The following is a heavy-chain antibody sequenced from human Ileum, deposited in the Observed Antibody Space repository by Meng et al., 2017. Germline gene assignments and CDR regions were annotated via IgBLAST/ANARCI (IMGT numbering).Heavy chain of an antibody. CDR1: GFTVSSNY. CDR2: IYSGGST. Sequence: GESLKISCAASGFTVSSNYMSWVRQAPGKGLEWVSVIYSGGSTYYADSVKGRFTISRDNSKNTLYLQMNSLRAEDTAVYYCARDSTMINVFDIWGQGTMVPSPQ. CDR3: ARDSTMINVFDI. V-gene: IGHV3-66*02. J-gene: IGHJ3*02. D-gene: IGHD3-22*01.